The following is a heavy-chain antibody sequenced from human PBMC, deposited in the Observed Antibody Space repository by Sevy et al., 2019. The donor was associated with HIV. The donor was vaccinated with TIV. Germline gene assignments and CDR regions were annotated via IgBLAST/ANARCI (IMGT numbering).Heavy chain of an antibody. CDR3: AGGRYDRSGSFDAFDI. V-gene: IGHV3-23*01. CDR1: GFTFSSYA. D-gene: IGHD3-22*01. CDR2: IFGDGGST. J-gene: IGHJ3*02. Sequence: GGSLRLSCAASGFTFSSYAMNWVRQAPGKGLEWVSTIFGDGGSTYYAHSVKGQLTISRDNSKNTLYLQMNSLRAEDTAVYYCAGGRYDRSGSFDAFDIWGQGTMVTVSS.